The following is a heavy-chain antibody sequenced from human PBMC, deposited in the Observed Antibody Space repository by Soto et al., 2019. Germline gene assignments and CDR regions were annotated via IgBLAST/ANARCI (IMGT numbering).Heavy chain of an antibody. J-gene: IGHJ3*02. CDR2: YGGGQD. CDR3: AREEGVSGSGAFDI. V-gene: IGHV3-30*04. Sequence: QVQLVESGGGVVQPGRSLRLSCAASGFTFSKYNIHWVRQAPGKGLEWVSGYGGGQDYYADSVKGQFTISRDNSKNTLYLQMNSLRAEDTAVYYCAREEGVSGSGAFDIWGQGTMVTVSS. CDR1: GFTFSKYN. D-gene: IGHD3-10*01.